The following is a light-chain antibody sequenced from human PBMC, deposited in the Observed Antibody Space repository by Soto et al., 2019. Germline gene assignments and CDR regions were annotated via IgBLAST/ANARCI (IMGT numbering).Light chain of an antibody. CDR1: SSDIGDYDY. CDR2: AVS. V-gene: IGLV2-14*03. J-gene: IGLJ2*01. Sequence: QSALTQPASMSGSPGQSITISCTGTSSDIGDYDYVSWYQQLPGKAPKLMIYAVSDRPSGVSNRFSGSKSGNTASLTISGLQAEDEADYYCASYTSTNSHVLFGGGTKLTVL. CDR3: ASYTSTNSHVL.